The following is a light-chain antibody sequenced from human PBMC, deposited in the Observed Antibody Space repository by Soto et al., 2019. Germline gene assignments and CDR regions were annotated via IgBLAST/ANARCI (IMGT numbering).Light chain of an antibody. CDR1: QTVSPY. J-gene: IGKJ1*01. Sequence: DIMLTQSPSTLSLSPGERATLSCRASQTVSPYLAWYQQRPGQAPRLLIYDASNRATGIPARFSGSGSGTDFTLTISSLEPEDFAVYYCQQRSNWPWTFGQGTKVDIK. CDR2: DAS. V-gene: IGKV3-11*01. CDR3: QQRSNWPWT.